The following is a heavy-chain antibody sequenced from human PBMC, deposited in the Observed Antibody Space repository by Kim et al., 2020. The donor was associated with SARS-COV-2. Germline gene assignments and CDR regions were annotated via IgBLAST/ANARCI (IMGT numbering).Heavy chain of an antibody. Sequence: AHSWKGRFTISRDPSKNTLYLQMTSLRPEATAVYFCVKGGMGRASFDYWGQGTLVTVSS. CDR3: VKGGMGRASFDY. V-gene: IGHV3-64D*09. D-gene: IGHD6-13*01. J-gene: IGHJ4*02.